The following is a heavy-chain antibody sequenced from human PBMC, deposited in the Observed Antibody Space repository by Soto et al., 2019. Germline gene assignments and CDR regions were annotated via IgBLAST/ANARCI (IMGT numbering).Heavy chain of an antibody. CDR3: ARGRYYDSSGYYYDY. J-gene: IGHJ4*02. D-gene: IGHD3-22*01. CDR2: IYHSGST. V-gene: IGHV4-4*02. Sequence: SETLSLTCAVSGGSISSSNWWSWVRQPPGKGLEWIGEIYHSGSTNYNPSLKSRVTISVDKSKNQFSLKLSSVTAADTAVYYCARGRYYDSSGYYYDYWGQGTLVTVSS. CDR1: GGSISSSNW.